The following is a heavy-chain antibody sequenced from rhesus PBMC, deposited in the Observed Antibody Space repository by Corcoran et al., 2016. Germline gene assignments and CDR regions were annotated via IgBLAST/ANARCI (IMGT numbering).Heavy chain of an antibody. J-gene: IGHJ4*01. CDR2: IDPEDEEA. V-gene: IGHV1-111*02. Sequence: EVQLVQSGAEVKKPGASVKISCKASGYTFSDYYLHWVRQAPGKGLEWMGTIDPEDEEAKHAHKFQNRGTITADTSTDTAYMELSSLGSEDTAVYYCATRLDCWGQGVLVTVSS. CDR1: GYTFSDYY. CDR3: ATRLDC.